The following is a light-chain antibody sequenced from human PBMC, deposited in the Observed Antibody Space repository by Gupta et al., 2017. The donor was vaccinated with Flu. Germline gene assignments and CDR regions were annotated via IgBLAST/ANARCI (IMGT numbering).Light chain of an antibody. CDR1: QGISSY. V-gene: IGKV1-9*01. J-gene: IGKJ3*01. Sequence: SFLSASVGDRVTITCRARQGISSYLAWYQQKPGKAPKLLIYTASTLQSGVPSRFSGSGSGTEFTLTISSLQPEDFATYYCQQLNTNPPFTFGPGTKVDI. CDR2: TAS. CDR3: QQLNTNPPFT.